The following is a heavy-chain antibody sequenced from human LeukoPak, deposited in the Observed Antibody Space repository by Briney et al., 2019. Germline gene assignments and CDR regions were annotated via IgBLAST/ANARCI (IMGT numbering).Heavy chain of an antibody. CDR3: ARHLAAMVGFSYYYYMDV. J-gene: IGHJ6*03. D-gene: IGHD5-18*01. V-gene: IGHV1-2*02. CDR2: INPNSGGT. Sequence: ASVKVSCKASGYTFTGYYMHWARQAPGQGLEWMGWINPNSGGTNYAQKFQGRVTMTRDTSISTAYMELSGLRSEDTAVYCCARHLAAMVGFSYYYYMDVWGKGTTVTVSS. CDR1: GYTFTGYY.